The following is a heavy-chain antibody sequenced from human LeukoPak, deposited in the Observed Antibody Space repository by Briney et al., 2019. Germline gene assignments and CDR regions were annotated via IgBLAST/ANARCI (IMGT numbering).Heavy chain of an antibody. Sequence: ASVKVSCKASGYTFTSYAMHWVRQAPGQRLEWMGWINAGNGNTKYSQKFQGRVTMTEDTSTDTAYMELSSLRSEDTAVYYCATDFCGDPSMDVWGQGTTVTVSS. CDR1: GYTFTSYA. CDR3: ATDFCGDPSMDV. D-gene: IGHD2-21*01. J-gene: IGHJ6*02. V-gene: IGHV1-3*01. CDR2: INAGNGNT.